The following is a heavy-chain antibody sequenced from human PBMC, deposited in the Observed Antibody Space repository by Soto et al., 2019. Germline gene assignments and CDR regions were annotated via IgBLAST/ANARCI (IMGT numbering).Heavy chain of an antibody. CDR1: GFSFSSYC. D-gene: IGHD4-17*01. Sequence: SXESLRLTCAASGFSFSSYCRHWVRQAPGKGLEWVAVIWYDVSNKYYADSVKGRFTISRDNSKNTLYLQMNSLRAEDTAVYYCARDSTVTKDPNYYYYYGMDVWGQGTTVTVSS. V-gene: IGHV3-33*01. J-gene: IGHJ6*02. CDR2: IWYDVSNK. CDR3: ARDSTVTKDPNYYYYYGMDV.